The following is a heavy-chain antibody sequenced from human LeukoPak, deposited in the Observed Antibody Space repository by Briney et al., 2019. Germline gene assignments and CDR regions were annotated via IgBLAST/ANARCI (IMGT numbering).Heavy chain of an antibody. D-gene: IGHD3-9*01. J-gene: IGHJ4*02. CDR1: GFTFSSYA. CDR2: VVGSGGRT. Sequence: PGGSLRLSCAASGFTFSSYAMSRVRQAPGKGLEWVSAVVGSGGRTYYADSVKGRFTISRDNAKSSLYLQMNRLRGEDTAMYYCAAGYFDWHYWGQGILVTVSS. CDR3: AAGYFDWHY. V-gene: IGHV3-23*01.